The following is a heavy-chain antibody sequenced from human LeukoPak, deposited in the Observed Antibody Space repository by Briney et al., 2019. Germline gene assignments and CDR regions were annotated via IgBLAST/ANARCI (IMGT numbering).Heavy chain of an antibody. CDR1: GGSISSYS. CDR2: IDDSGKT. J-gene: IGHJ4*02. D-gene: IGHD6-19*01. V-gene: IGHV4-59*01. Sequence: SETLSLTCTVSGGSISSYSWSWIRQSPGKGLEWIGYIDDSGKTNYNPSLRSRVTISVDTSKNQFSLKLSSVTAADTAVYYCARGLNSSGWFGYWGQGTLVTVSS. CDR3: ARGLNSSGWFGY.